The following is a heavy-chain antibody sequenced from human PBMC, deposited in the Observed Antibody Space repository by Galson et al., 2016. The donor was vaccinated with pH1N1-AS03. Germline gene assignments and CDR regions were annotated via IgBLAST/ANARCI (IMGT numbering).Heavy chain of an antibody. D-gene: IGHD6-13*01. Sequence: SLRLSCAASGFTFSSYSMNWVRQAPGKGLEWVSFINSDNRYIFYGDSVKGRFTISRDNTKNSLYLQMNSLTAEDTAIYYCAREIPLGAADGRGWFDPWGQGTLVTVSS. CDR1: GFTFSSYS. CDR2: INSDNRYI. CDR3: AREIPLGAADGRGWFDP. V-gene: IGHV3-21*06. J-gene: IGHJ5*02.